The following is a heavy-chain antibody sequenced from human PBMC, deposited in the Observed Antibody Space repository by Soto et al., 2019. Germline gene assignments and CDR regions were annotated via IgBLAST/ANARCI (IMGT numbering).Heavy chain of an antibody. CDR3: ARGPGGYDISYYHGMDV. J-gene: IGHJ6*02. V-gene: IGHV1-18*01. Sequence: ASVKGACKASGYTFTSYVISWVRQAPGQGLEWMGWISAYNGNTNYAQKLQGRVTMTTDTSTSTAYMELRSLRSDGTAVYYCARGPGGYDISYYHGMDVWGQRTTVTVSS. CDR2: ISAYNGNT. CDR1: GYTFTSYV. D-gene: IGHD5-12*01.